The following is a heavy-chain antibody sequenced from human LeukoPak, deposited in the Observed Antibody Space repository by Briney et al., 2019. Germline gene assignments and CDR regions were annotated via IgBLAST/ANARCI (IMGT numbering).Heavy chain of an antibody. CDR3: ARDWKTNSFDY. CDR2: IYYDGSNI. CDR1: EFTFTTYG. Sequence: PGGSLRLSCAASEFTFTTYGMHWVRQAPGKGLEWVAFIYYDGSNIYYADYVNGRFTISRDIYKNTLYLQMDSLRAEDTAIYYCARDWKTNSFDYWGQGTLVTVSS. V-gene: IGHV3-33*01. J-gene: IGHJ4*02. D-gene: IGHD1-1*01.